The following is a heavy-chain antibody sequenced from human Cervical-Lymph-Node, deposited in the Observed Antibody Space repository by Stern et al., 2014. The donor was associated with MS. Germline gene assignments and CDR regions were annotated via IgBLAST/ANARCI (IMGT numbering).Heavy chain of an antibody. CDR2: ISDDGDKN. Sequence: VQLVQSGGGVVQSGRSLRLSCVASGFTFRNYAMHWVRQAPGKGLEWVAGISDDGDKNYYADSVRGRFTVSRNNSNNTLYLQMSSLSPDDTATYYCARSAYSDYWGQGSLVTVSS. CDR3: ARSAYSDY. V-gene: IGHV3-30-3*01. J-gene: IGHJ4*01. CDR1: GFTFRNYA.